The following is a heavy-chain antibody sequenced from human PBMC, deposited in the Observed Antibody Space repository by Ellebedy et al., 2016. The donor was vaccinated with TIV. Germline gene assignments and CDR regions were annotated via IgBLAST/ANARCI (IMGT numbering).Heavy chain of an antibody. D-gene: IGHD6-19*01. J-gene: IGHJ4*02. CDR1: GYPFTNHF. V-gene: IGHV1-46*01. CDR3: AREYKGGWWDY. Sequence: ASVKVSCKASGYPFTNHFIQWVRQAPGQGLEWMGIIHPGAGSTTYSQKFQGRVTMTRDTSTSTVYMELSSLTSEDTATYYCAREYKGGWWDYWGQGTLVTVSS. CDR2: IHPGAGST.